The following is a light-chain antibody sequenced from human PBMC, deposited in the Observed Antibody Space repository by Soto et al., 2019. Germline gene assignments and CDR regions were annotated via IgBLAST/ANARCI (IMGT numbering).Light chain of an antibody. CDR2: EVS. CDR3: SSYRTSSTVD. Sequence: QSALTQPASVSGSPGQSITISCTGTSTDVGGYKYVSWYQQHPGKAPKLIMYEVSNRPSGISHRFSGSKSGNTASLTISGLQAEDEADYYCSSYRTSSTVDFGGGTKVTVL. J-gene: IGLJ2*01. CDR1: STDVGGYKY. V-gene: IGLV2-14*01.